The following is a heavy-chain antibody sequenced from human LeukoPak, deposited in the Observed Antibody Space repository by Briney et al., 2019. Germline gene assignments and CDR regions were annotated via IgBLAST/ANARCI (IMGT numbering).Heavy chain of an antibody. Sequence: SETLSLTCTVSGGSISSYYWSWIRQPPGKGLEWIGYIYYSGSTNYNPSLKSRVTISVDTSKNQFSLKLSSVTAADTAVYYCARTDSGSYFGENAFDIWGQGTMVTVSS. CDR3: ARTDSGSYFGENAFDI. CDR2: IYYSGST. V-gene: IGHV4-59*01. CDR1: GGSISSYY. J-gene: IGHJ3*02. D-gene: IGHD1-26*01.